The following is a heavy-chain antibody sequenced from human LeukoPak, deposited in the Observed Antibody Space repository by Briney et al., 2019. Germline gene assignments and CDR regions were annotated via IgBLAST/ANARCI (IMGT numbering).Heavy chain of an antibody. Sequence: GGSLRLSCAASGFTVSNNYMSWVRQAPGKGLEWVSLIYSGGNTYYADSVKGRFTISRDNSKNTLYLQMNSLRAEDTAVYYCAKVITGSWYGAFDYRGQGTLVTVSS. CDR3: AKVITGSWYGAFDY. J-gene: IGHJ4*02. D-gene: IGHD2-15*01. V-gene: IGHV3-53*01. CDR1: GFTVSNNY. CDR2: IYSGGNT.